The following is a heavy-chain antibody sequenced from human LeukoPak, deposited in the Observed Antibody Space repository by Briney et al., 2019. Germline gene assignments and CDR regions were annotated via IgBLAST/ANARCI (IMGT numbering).Heavy chain of an antibody. CDR1: GGSVINTNW. CDR2: VHLDGRT. J-gene: IGHJ4*02. D-gene: IGHD3-3*01. V-gene: IGHV4-4*02. CDR3: AREGGFYRPLDY. Sequence: PSETLSLTCGVSGGSVINTNWWTWVRQPPGKGLEWIGEVHLDGRTNYNPSLESRLTMSVDVSENQVPLKLTSVTAADTGVYYCAREGGFYRPLDYSGQGTLVTVSS.